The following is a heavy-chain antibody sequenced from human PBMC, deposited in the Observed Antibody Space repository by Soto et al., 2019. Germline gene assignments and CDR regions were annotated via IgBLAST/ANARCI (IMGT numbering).Heavy chain of an antibody. V-gene: IGHV3-23*01. CDR1: GFNVGAFA. CDR3: TRETVAGITGLDY. Sequence: GGSLRLSCAASGFNVGAFAVNWVRQAPGKGLEWVSGISVSDAFIYYADSVRGRFSISRDASENILYLQMNSLRVDDTALYYCTRETVAGITGLDYWGQGTIVTVYS. CDR2: ISVSDAFI. D-gene: IGHD1-20*01. J-gene: IGHJ4*02.